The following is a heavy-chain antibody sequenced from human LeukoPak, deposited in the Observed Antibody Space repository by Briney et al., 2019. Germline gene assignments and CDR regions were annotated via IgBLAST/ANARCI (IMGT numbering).Heavy chain of an antibody. Sequence: ASVKVSCKASGYTFTKYYMHWVRQAPGQGLEWMGIIDPSGGSTSYAQTFQGRVTMTRDTSMSTFYMELSSLRSEDTAVYYCARGRGIAAPGPRSLFDYWGQGTLVTVSS. J-gene: IGHJ4*02. D-gene: IGHD6-13*01. CDR2: IDPSGGST. CDR1: GYTFTKYY. CDR3: ARGRGIAAPGPRSLFDY. V-gene: IGHV1-46*01.